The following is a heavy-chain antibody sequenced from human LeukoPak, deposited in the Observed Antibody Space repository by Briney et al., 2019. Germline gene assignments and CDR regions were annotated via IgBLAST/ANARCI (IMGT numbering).Heavy chain of an antibody. V-gene: IGHV4-4*07. CDR1: GGSISSYY. CDR2: IYTSGST. J-gene: IGHJ3*02. Sequence: SETLSLTCTVSGGSISSYYWSWIRQPAGKELEWIGRIYTSGSTNYNPSLKSRVTMSVDTSKNQFSLKLSSVTAADTAVYHCARDLPRWLRVDAFDIWGQGTMVTVSS. D-gene: IGHD5-12*01. CDR3: ARDLPRWLRVDAFDI.